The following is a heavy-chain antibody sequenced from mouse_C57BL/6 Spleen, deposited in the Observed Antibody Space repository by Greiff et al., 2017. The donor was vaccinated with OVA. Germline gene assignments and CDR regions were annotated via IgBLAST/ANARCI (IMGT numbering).Heavy chain of an antibody. Sequence: QVQLQQPGAELVKPGASVKMSCKASGYTFTSYWITWVKQRPGQGLEWIGDIYPGSGSNNYNEKFKSKATLTVDTSSSTAYMQHNSLTSEDSAVYYCARRGLRRGFAYWGQGTLVTVSA. CDR3: ARRGLRRGFAY. CDR2: IYPGSGSN. CDR1: GYTFTSYW. D-gene: IGHD2-4*01. J-gene: IGHJ3*01. V-gene: IGHV1-55*01.